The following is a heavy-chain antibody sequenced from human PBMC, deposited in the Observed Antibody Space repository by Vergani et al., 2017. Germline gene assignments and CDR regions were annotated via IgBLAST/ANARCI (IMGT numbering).Heavy chain of an antibody. J-gene: IGHJ4*02. D-gene: IGHD3-22*01. V-gene: IGHV3-23*04. CDR2: ISARYPST. Sequence: VESGGGWVQPGGSVRLPCAASGFTFSACPMTWVPQAPGKGLEWVSAISARYPSTYYADSVKGRFTISRDNSKNMLYLQMNSLRAEDTAVYYCARLSYDTTPYLQGGYDCWGQGTLVSVSS. CDR1: GFTFSACP. CDR3: ARLSYDTTPYLQGGYDC.